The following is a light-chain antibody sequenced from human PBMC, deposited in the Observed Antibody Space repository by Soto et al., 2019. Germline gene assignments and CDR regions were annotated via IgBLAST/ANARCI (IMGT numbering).Light chain of an antibody. CDR2: TAS. CDR1: QGIINY. V-gene: IGKV1-9*01. CDR3: QQRHSYPIT. Sequence: DIQLTQSPSFLSASVGDRVTITGRASQGIINYLAWYQQKPGKAPNLLIHTASSLQTGVPPRFSGSGSGTEFTLTISSLQPEDFATYYCQQRHSYPITFSQGTRLEIK. J-gene: IGKJ5*01.